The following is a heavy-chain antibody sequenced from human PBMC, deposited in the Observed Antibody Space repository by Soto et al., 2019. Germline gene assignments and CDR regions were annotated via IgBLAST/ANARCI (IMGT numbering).Heavy chain of an antibody. V-gene: IGHV3-30-3*01. CDR3: ASGSYCSGGSCSSAGLVGMDV. CDR1: GFTFSSYA. Sequence: GGSLRLSCAASGFTFSSYAMHWVRQAPGKGLEWVAVISYDGSNKYYADSVKGRFTISRDNSKNTLYLQMNSLRAEDTAVYYCASGSYCSGGSCSSAGLVGMDVWGQGTTVTVSS. J-gene: IGHJ6*02. CDR2: ISYDGSNK. D-gene: IGHD2-15*01.